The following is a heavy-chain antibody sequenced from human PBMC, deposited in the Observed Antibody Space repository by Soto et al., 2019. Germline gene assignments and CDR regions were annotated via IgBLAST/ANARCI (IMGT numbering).Heavy chain of an antibody. D-gene: IGHD5-12*01. J-gene: IGHJ5*02. CDR3: ARDYGGYDPLNWFDP. CDR1: GFTFSSYA. Sequence: QVQLVESGGGVVQPGRSLRLSCAASGFTFSSYAMQWVRQAPGKGLEWVAVISYDGSNKYYADSVKGRFTISRDNSKNTLYLQMNSLRAEDTAVYYCARDYGGYDPLNWFDPWGQGTLVTVSS. CDR2: ISYDGSNK. V-gene: IGHV3-30-3*01.